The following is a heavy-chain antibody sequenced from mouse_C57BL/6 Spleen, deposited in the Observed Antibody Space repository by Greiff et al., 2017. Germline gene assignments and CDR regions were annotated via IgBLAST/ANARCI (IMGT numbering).Heavy chain of an antibody. D-gene: IGHD1-1*01. V-gene: IGHV3-6*01. Sequence: ESGPGLVKPSQSLSLTCSVTGYSITSGYYWNWIRQFPGNKLEWMGYISYDGSNNYNPSLKNRISITRDTSKNQFFLKLNSVTTEDTATYYCAREGVYYGSSYGFAYWGQGTLVTVSA. J-gene: IGHJ3*01. CDR3: AREGVYYGSSYGFAY. CDR1: GYSITSGYY. CDR2: ISYDGSN.